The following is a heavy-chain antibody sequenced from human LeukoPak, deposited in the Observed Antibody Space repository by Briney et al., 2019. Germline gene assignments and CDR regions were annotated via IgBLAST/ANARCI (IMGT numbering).Heavy chain of an antibody. CDR1: GFTFTTYW. Sequence: GGSLRLSCAASGFTFTTYWMNWVRQAPGKGLEWVANMKHDGSEKSYVDSVKGRFTISRDDAKNSLYLQMNSLRAEDTALYYCARSPYSGSYGPFDYWGQGTLVTVSS. V-gene: IGHV3-7*04. CDR3: ARSPYSGSYGPFDY. CDR2: MKHDGSEK. J-gene: IGHJ4*02. D-gene: IGHD1-26*01.